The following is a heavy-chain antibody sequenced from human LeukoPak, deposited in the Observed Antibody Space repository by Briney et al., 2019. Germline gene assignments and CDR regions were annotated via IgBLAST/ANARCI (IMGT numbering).Heavy chain of an antibody. V-gene: IGHV1-8*01. D-gene: IGHD3-9*01. Sequence: GASVKVSCKASGYTFTSYDINWVRQATRQGLEWMGWMNPNSGNTGYAQKFQGRVTMTRNTSISTAYMELSSLRSEDTAVYYCARGWVYFDWLFYLGEAGAFDIWGQGTMVTVSS. CDR1: GYTFTSYD. J-gene: IGHJ3*02. CDR3: ARGWVYFDWLFYLGEAGAFDI. CDR2: MNPNSGNT.